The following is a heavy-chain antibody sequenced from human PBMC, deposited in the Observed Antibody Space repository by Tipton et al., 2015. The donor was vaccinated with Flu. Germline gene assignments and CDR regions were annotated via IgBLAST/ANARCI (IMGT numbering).Heavy chain of an antibody. V-gene: IGHV4-38-2*01. Sequence: GLVKPSETLSLTCAVSGYSISSGYSWGWVRQPPGKGLEWIGSIYPSGTTYYNPSLKSRVTISVDTSKSQFSLMLRSVTAADTAVYYCARLSYYDVDLKNFYFDYWGQGALVTVSS. CDR3: ARLSYYDVDLKNFYFDY. J-gene: IGHJ4*02. D-gene: IGHD3-10*02. CDR1: GYSISSGYS. CDR2: IYPSGTT.